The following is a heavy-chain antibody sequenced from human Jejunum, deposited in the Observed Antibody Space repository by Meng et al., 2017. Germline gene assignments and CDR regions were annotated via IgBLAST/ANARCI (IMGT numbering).Heavy chain of an antibody. CDR2: TYYRSKWYN. V-gene: IGHV6-1*01. Sequence: LRLSCAISGDSVSGNRAAWNWIRQSPSRGLEWLGRTYYRSKWYNEYAVSVKSRISINPDTSKNQFSLHLNSVTPEDTAIYYCVRDVNLDWYFDLWGRGTLVTVSS. J-gene: IGHJ2*01. D-gene: IGHD1-14*01. CDR1: GDSVSGNRAA. CDR3: VRDVNLDWYFDL.